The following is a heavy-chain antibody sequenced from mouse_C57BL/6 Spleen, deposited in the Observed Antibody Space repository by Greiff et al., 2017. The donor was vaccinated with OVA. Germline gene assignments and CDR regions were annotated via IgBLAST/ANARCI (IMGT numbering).Heavy chain of an antibody. CDR1: GFTFSSYA. D-gene: IGHD2-4*01. Sequence: DVQLVESGEGLVKPGGSLKLSCAASGFTFSSYAMSWVRQTPEKRLEWVAYISSGGDYIYYADTVKGRFTISRDNARNTLYLQMSSLKSEDTAMYYCTRDDYDEDYYAMDYWGQGTSVTVSS. J-gene: IGHJ4*01. CDR3: TRDDYDEDYYAMDY. CDR2: ISSGGDYI. V-gene: IGHV5-9-1*02.